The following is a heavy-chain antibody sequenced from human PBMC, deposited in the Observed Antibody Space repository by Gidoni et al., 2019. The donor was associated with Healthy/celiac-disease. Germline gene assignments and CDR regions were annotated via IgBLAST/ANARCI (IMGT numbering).Heavy chain of an antibody. J-gene: IGHJ4*02. CDR3: ARVLLPYSSSWYALVGEYYFDY. Sequence: GQGPEWMGWIRAYNGNTTYAQKLQGRVTMTTDTSTSPAYMELRSRRSDDTAVYYCARVLLPYSSSWYALVGEYYFDYWGQGTLVTLSS. D-gene: IGHD6-13*01. V-gene: IGHV1-18*01. CDR2: IRAYNGNT.